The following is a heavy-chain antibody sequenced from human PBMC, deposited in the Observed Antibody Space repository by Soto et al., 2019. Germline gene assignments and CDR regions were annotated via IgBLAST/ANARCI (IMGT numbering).Heavy chain of an antibody. CDR2: IYYSGST. J-gene: IGHJ5*02. V-gene: IGHV4-39*01. Sequence: SETLSLTCTVSGGSISSSSYYRGWIRQPPGKGLEWIGSIYYSGSTYYNPSLKSRVTISVDTSKNQFSLKLSSVTAADTAVYYCARRRSSGYTRWFDPWGQGTLVTVSS. CDR1: GGSISSSSYY. CDR3: ARRRSSGYTRWFDP. D-gene: IGHD6-19*01.